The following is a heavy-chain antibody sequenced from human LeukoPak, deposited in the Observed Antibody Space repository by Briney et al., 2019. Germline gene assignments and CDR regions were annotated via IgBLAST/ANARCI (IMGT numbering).Heavy chain of an antibody. CDR1: GGSFSGYY. CDR2: INHSGST. J-gene: IGHJ4*02. V-gene: IGHV4-34*01. D-gene: IGHD3-22*01. CDR3: ARSRDSGYYYGDYFDY. Sequence: SETLSLTCAVYGGSFSGYYWSWIRQPPGEGLEWIGEINHSGSTNYNPSLKSRVTISVDTSKNQFSLKLSSVTAADTAVYYCARSRDSGYYYGDYFDYWGQGTLVTVSS.